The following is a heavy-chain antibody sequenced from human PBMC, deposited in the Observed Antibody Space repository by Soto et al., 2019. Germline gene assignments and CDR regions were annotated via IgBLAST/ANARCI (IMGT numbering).Heavy chain of an antibody. CDR2: VGFRGDTT. D-gene: IGHD3-10*01. J-gene: IGHJ6*02. V-gene: IGHV3-23*01. CDR1: GFPFSSYA. Sequence: PGGSLRLSCAASGFPFSSYAMSWVRHAPDKGLEWVSAVGFRGDTTYYADSVKGRFTISRDNSKNTLYLQMNSLRAEDTAVYYCAKDQKVSVKVPGYYYGMDVWGQGTTVTV. CDR3: AKDQKVSVKVPGYYYGMDV.